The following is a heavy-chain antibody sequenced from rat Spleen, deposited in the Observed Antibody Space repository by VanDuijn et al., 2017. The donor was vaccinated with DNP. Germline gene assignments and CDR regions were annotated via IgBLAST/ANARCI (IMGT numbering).Heavy chain of an antibody. D-gene: IGHD3-1*01. V-gene: IGHV5S13*01. CDR3: ARGSTSIYWYFDF. CDR1: GFIFNDYG. Sequence: EVQLVESGGGLVQPGRSLKLSCAASGFIFNDYGMAWVRQTPKKGLEWVATISTGGGTLYYRDSVKGRFTISRDDAKSSLYLQMNSLKSEDTATYYCARGSTSIYWYFDFWGPGTMVTVSS. J-gene: IGHJ1*01. CDR2: ISTGGGTL.